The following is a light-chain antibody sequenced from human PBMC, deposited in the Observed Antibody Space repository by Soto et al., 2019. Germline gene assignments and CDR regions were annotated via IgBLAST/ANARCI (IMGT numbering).Light chain of an antibody. CDR2: CAS. Sequence: ETVLTQSPGTLSLSPGERATLSCRASQTIRSNYLAWYRQTPGQAPRLLIYCASNRATGIADRFSGSGSGTDFPLILIRLEPEDFALYYFQQYGSSPWTFGQATKVEIK. CDR3: QQYGSSPWT. CDR1: QTIRSNY. V-gene: IGKV3-20*01. J-gene: IGKJ1*01.